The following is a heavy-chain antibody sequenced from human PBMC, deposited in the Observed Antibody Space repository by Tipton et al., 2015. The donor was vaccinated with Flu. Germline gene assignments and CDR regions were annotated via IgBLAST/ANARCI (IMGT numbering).Heavy chain of an antibody. Sequence: LSLTCTVSSGSIRSTNYFCAWIRQPPGKRLELIGSIYPSGATYYNPSLKSRVTISVDTSKSQFSLMLRSVTAADTAVYYCARLSYYDVDLKNFYFDHWGQGALVTVSS. J-gene: IGHJ4*02. CDR2: IYPSGAT. CDR3: ARLSYYDVDLKNFYFDH. D-gene: IGHD3-10*02. V-gene: IGHV4-39*01. CDR1: SGSIRSTNYF.